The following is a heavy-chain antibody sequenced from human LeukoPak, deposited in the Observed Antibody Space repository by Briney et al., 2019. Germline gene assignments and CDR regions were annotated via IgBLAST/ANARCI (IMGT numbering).Heavy chain of an antibody. CDR2: ISAYNGNT. CDR1: GYTFTSYG. CDR3: ARVLLWFGELSPYYFDY. D-gene: IGHD3-10*01. Sequence: ASVKVSCKASGYTFTSYGISWVRQAPGQGLEWMGWISAYNGNTNYAQKLQGRVTMTTDTSTSTAYMELRSLRSDDTAVYYCARVLLWFGELSPYYFDYWGQGTLVTVSS. V-gene: IGHV1-18*01. J-gene: IGHJ4*02.